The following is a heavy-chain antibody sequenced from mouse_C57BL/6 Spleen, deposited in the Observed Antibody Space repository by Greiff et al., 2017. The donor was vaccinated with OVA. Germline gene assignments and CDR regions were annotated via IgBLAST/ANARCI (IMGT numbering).Heavy chain of an antibody. Sequence: QVQLQQSGPGLVQPSQSLSITCTVSGFSLTSYGVHWVRQSPGKGLEWLGVIWSGGSTDYNAAFISRLSISKDNSKSQVFFKMNSLQADDTAIYYCASPLTTVVGGYYAMDYWGQGTSVTVSS. CDR1: GFSLTSYG. CDR3: ASPLTTVVGGYYAMDY. D-gene: IGHD1-1*01. CDR2: IWSGGST. V-gene: IGHV2-2*01. J-gene: IGHJ4*01.